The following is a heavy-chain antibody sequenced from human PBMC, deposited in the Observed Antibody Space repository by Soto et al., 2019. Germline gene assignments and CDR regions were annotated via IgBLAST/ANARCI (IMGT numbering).Heavy chain of an antibody. CDR1: GYTFTSYY. V-gene: IGHV1-46*01. Sequence: GASVKVSCKASGYTFTSYYMHWVRQAPGQGLEWMGIINPSGGSTSYAQKFQGRVTMTRDTSTSTVYMELSSLRSEDTAVYYCAGEGPGDYYDSSGYLKVWGQGTMVTVSS. J-gene: IGHJ3*01. D-gene: IGHD3-22*01. CDR3: AGEGPGDYYDSSGYLKV. CDR2: INPSGGST.